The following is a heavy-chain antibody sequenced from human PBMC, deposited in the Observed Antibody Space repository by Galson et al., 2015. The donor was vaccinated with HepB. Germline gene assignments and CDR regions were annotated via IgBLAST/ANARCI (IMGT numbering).Heavy chain of an antibody. CDR1: GGTFSSYA. Sequence: SVKVSCKASGGTFSSYAISWVRQAPGQGLEWMGRIIPILGIANYAQKFQGRVTITADKSTSTAYMELSGLRSEDTAMYYCAKDPGGDYNFWSGYYSHFGDWGQGTLVTVSS. J-gene: IGHJ4*02. CDR2: IIPILGIA. D-gene: IGHD3-3*01. CDR3: AKDPGGDYNFWSGYYSHFGD. V-gene: IGHV1-69*04.